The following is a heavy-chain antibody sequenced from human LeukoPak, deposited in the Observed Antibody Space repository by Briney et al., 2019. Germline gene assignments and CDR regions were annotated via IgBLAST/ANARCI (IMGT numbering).Heavy chain of an antibody. Sequence: ASVKVSCKASGYTFTGYYMHWVRQAPGRGLEWMGRINPNSGGTNFAQKFQGRVTMTRDTSISTAYMELSSLRSDDTAVYYCARGYGSGSYNFDYWGQGTLVTVSS. V-gene: IGHV1-2*06. D-gene: IGHD3-10*01. CDR2: INPNSGGT. J-gene: IGHJ4*02. CDR1: GYTFTGYY. CDR3: ARGYGSGSYNFDY.